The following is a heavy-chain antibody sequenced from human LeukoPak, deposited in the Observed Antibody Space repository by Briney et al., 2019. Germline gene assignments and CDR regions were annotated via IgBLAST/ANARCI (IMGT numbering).Heavy chain of an antibody. V-gene: IGHV3-48*01. CDR1: EFTFSSYS. CDR2: ITNSGNSE. D-gene: IGHD3-3*01. CDR3: AKVPNPYYDFWSGYPEYFQH. Sequence: GGSLRLSCAASEFTFSSYSMNWVRQAPGKGLEWVSYITNSGNSESYADSVKGRFTISRDNSKNTLYLQMNSLRAEDTAVYYCAKVPNPYYDFWSGYPEYFQHWGQGTLVTVSS. J-gene: IGHJ1*01.